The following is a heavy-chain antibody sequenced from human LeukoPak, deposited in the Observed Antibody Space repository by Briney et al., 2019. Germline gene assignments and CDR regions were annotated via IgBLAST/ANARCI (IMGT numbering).Heavy chain of an antibody. CDR2: FSAYNGNT. D-gene: IGHD3-22*01. J-gene: IGHJ4*02. V-gene: IGHV1-18*01. CDR3: ARDSSGPLYPEGVVDY. Sequence: ASVKVSCKASGYTFTSYGISWVRQAPGQGLEWMGWFSAYNGNTNYAQKLQGRVTMTTDTSTSTAYMELRSLRSEDTAVYYCARDSSGPLYPEGVVDYWGQGTLVTVSS. CDR1: GYTFTSYG.